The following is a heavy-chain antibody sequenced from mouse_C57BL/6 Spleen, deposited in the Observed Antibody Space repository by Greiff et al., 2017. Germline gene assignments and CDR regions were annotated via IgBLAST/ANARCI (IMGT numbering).Heavy chain of an antibody. J-gene: IGHJ2*01. CDR3: ARHEATVVADYFDY. CDR2: FYPGSGSI. D-gene: IGHD1-1*01. CDR1: GYTFTEST. Sequence: VKLQESGAELVKPGASVKLSCKASGYTFTESTIHWVKQRSGQGLEWIGWFYPGSGSIKYNEKFKDKATLTADKSSSTVYMDLSRLTSEDSAVYFCARHEATVVADYFDYWGQGTTLTVSS. V-gene: IGHV1-62-2*01.